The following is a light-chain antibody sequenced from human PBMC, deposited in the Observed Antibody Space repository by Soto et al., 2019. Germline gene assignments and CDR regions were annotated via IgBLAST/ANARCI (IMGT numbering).Light chain of an antibody. CDR1: QSVSSSS. V-gene: IGKV3-20*01. J-gene: IGKJ2*01. CDR2: GAS. Sequence: EIVLTQSPGTLSLSPGERATLSCRASQSVSSSSLAWYQQKPGRAPRLLIYGASSRATGIPDRFSGSGSGTDFTLTIIRLEPEDFAVFYCQQYGSSPYTFGQGTKLEIK. CDR3: QQYGSSPYT.